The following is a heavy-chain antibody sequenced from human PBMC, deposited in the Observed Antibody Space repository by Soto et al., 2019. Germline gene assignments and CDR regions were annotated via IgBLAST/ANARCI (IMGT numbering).Heavy chain of an antibody. V-gene: IGHV1-18*01. J-gene: IGHJ6*02. D-gene: IGHD1-7*01. CDR1: GYTFTSYG. CDR2: ISAYNGNT. CDR3: ARDPGITGTTVPVYYYYYGMDV. Sequence: GASVKVSCKASGYTFTSYGISWVRQAPGQGLEWMGWISAYNGNTNYAQKLQGRVTMTTDTSTSTAYMELRSLRSDDTAVYYCARDPGITGTTVPVYYYYYGMDVWGQGTTVTVSS.